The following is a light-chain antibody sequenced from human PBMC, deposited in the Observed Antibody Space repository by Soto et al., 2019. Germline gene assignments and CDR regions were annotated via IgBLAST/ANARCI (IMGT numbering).Light chain of an antibody. CDR3: QQYNSYSRT. CDR1: QSISSW. CDR2: DAS. J-gene: IGKJ1*01. V-gene: IGKV1-5*01. Sequence: DIQMTQSPSTLSASVGDRVTITCRASQSISSWLAWYQQKPGKAPKLLIYDASSLECGVPSSFSGSGSGTEFTLTISSLQPDDFATYYCQQYNSYSRTFGQGTKVEFK.